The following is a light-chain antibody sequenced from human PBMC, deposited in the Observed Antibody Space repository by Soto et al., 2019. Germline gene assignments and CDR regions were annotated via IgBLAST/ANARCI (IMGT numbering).Light chain of an antibody. V-gene: IGKV1-39*01. Sequence: IQVTQSPSSLSASVGDRVTITCRASQSIGTHLNWYQQKPGTAPNLLIHGASSLQGGVPSRFSGSGSGTDFTLTISILQPEDSATYYCLQTYSLPVAFGGGTKVEI. CDR3: LQTYSLPVA. CDR1: QSIGTH. CDR2: GAS. J-gene: IGKJ4*01.